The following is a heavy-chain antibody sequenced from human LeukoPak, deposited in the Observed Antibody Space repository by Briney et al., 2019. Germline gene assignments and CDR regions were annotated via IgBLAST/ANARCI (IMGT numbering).Heavy chain of an antibody. CDR3: ARENSNSWYLDY. CDR1: GGSISTYY. CDR2: IYNSGST. D-gene: IGHD6-13*01. Sequence: SGTLSLTCTVSGGSISTYYWSWIRQPPGKGLEWIGYIYNSGSTNYNPSLKSRVTISVDTSKNQFSLKLSSVTAADTAVYYCARENSNSWYLDYWGQGTLVTVSS. V-gene: IGHV4-59*01. J-gene: IGHJ4*02.